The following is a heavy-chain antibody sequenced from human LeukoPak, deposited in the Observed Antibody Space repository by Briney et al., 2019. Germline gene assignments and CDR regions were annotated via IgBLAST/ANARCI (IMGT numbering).Heavy chain of an antibody. J-gene: IGHJ3*02. CDR3: ARAAMTHRAFDI. D-gene: IGHD2-2*01. V-gene: IGHV3-66*01. Sequence: GGSLRLSCAASGFTVSSNYMSWDRQAPGKGLEWVSVIYSGGSTYYADSVKGRFTISRDNSKNTLYLQMNSLRAEDTAVYYCARAAMTHRAFDIWGQGTMVTVSS. CDR1: GFTVSSNY. CDR2: IYSGGST.